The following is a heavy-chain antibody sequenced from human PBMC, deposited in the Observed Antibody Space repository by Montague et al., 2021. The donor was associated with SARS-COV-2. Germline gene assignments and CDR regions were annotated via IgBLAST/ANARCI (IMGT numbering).Heavy chain of an antibody. J-gene: IGHJ6*03. D-gene: IGHD3-10*01. CDR1: GGSFSTYS. Sequence: SETLSLTCAVHGGSFSTYSWNWIRQPQGKGLEWIGEIHHGGSTNSNPSLKSRVTISADTSKNQFSLKLTSVAAADTAVYYCARLGDGVVPSPILGVGPYYSYYYMDVWGKGTTVTVSS. CDR2: IHHGGST. CDR3: ARLGDGVVPSPILGVGPYYSYYYMDV. V-gene: IGHV4-34*01.